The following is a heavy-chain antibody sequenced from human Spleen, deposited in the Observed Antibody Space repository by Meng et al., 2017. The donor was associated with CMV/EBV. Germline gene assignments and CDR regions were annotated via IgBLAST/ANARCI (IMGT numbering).Heavy chain of an antibody. CDR2: ISGGGGST. V-gene: IGHV3-23*01. CDR1: GFTFSSYA. D-gene: IGHD2/OR15-2a*01. J-gene: IGHJ4*02. Sequence: GESLKISCAASGFTFSSYAMSWVRQAPGKGLEWVSSISGGGGSTYYGDSVKGRFTVSRDNSKNTLYLQMNSLRAEDTAVYFCAKGDFRTLFDYWGQGTLVTVSS. CDR3: AKGDFRTLFDY.